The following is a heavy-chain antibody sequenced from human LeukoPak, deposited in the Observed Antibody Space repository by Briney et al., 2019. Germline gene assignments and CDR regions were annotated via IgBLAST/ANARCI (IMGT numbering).Heavy chain of an antibody. V-gene: IGHV3-21*01. CDR2: ISSSGHDI. Sequence: GGSLRLSCAASDFTFSRYSMNWFRQAPGEGLEWVSSISSSGHDIYYADSVKGRFTISRDNAKNSLYLQMNSLRAEDTAVYYCARVRGTYSSNWFSDYWGQGTLVTVSS. CDR1: DFTFSRYS. J-gene: IGHJ4*02. D-gene: IGHD6-13*01. CDR3: ARVRGTYSSNWFSDY.